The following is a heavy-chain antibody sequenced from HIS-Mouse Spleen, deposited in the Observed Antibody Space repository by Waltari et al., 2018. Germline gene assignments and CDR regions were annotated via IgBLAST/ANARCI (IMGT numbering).Heavy chain of an antibody. J-gene: IGHJ4*02. CDR3: ARETLYSYGYFDY. CDR2: IKQDGSEK. V-gene: IGHV3-7*01. Sequence: EVQLVESGGGLVQPGGSLRLSCAASGFTLSSYWMSWVRRAPGKGLEWVANIKQDGSEKYYVDSVKGRFTISRDNAKNSLYLQMNSLRAEDTAVYYCARETLYSYGYFDYWGQGTLVTVSS. CDR1: GFTLSSYW. D-gene: IGHD5-18*01.